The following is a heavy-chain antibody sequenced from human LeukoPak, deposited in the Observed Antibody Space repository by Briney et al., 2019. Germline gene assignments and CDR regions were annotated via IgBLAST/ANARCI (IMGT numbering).Heavy chain of an antibody. CDR2: IIPIFGTA. CDR3: ARVERSYYGSGSYYSY. CDR1: GGTFSSYA. Sequence: EASVKVSCKASGGTFSSYAISWVRQAPGQGLEWMGGIIPIFGTANYAQKFQGRVTITADESTSTAYMELSSLRSEDTAVYYCARVERSYYGSGSYYSYWGQGTLVTVSS. J-gene: IGHJ4*02. V-gene: IGHV1-69*13. D-gene: IGHD3-10*01.